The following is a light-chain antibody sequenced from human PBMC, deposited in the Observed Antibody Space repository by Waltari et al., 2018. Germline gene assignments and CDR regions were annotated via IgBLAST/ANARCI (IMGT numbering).Light chain of an antibody. J-gene: IGLJ2*01. V-gene: IGLV3-27*01. CDR1: VLAEKY. CDR2: KET. CDR3: HAAADNNWF. Sequence: YDLTQPSSVSVSPGQTATITCSGDVLAEKYVRWFQQKPGQAPTLILYKETARPSGSPERFSGSSSVSTVTLTIRGARLEDEADYHCHAAADNNWFFGGGTKLTVL.